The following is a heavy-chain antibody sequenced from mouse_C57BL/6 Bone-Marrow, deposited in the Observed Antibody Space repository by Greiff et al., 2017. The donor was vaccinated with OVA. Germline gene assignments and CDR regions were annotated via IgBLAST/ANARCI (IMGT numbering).Heavy chain of an antibody. Sequence: QVQLQQPGAELVKPGASVKMSCKASGYTFTSYWISWVKQRPGQGLAWIGDIYPGSGSTNYNEKFKSKATLTVDTSSSTAYMQLSSLTSEDSAVYYCAKGPHYYGSSPFDYWGQGTTLTVSS. D-gene: IGHD1-1*01. V-gene: IGHV1-55*01. CDR1: GYTFTSYW. CDR2: IYPGSGST. CDR3: AKGPHYYGSSPFDY. J-gene: IGHJ2*01.